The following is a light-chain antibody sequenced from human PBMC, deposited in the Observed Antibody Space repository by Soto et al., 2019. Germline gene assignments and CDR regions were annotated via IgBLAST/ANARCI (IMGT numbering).Light chain of an antibody. V-gene: IGLV2-14*01. J-gene: IGLJ1*01. Sequence: QSVLTQPASVSGSPGQSLTISCTGTSSDIGGYIYVSWYQQHPGKAPKLMLYDVVTRPSGVSSRFSGSKSGNTASLTISGLQAEDEADYYCSSYISTSTLVFGTGTKLTVL. CDR3: SSYISTSTLV. CDR2: DVV. CDR1: SSDIGGYIY.